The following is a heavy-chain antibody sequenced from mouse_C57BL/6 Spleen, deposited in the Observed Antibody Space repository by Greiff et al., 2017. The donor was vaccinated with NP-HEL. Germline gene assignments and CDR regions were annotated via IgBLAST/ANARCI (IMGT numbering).Heavy chain of an antibody. Sequence: QVQLQQPGAELVRPGSSVKLSCKASGYTFTSYWMDWVKQRPGQGLEWIGNIYPSDSEPHYNQKFKDKATLIVDKSSSTAYMQLSSLTSEDSAVYYGARGAGDAWFAYWGQGTLVTVSA. J-gene: IGHJ3*01. D-gene: IGHD3-3*01. V-gene: IGHV1-61*01. CDR1: GYTFTSYW. CDR3: ARGAGDAWFAY. CDR2: IYPSDSEP.